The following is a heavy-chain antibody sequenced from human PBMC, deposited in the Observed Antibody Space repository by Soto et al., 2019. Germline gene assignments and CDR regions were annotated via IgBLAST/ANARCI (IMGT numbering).Heavy chain of an antibody. CDR1: GFSLSTSGVG. D-gene: IGHD3-16*02. CDR2: IYWNDDK. CDR3: AHSSYDYVWGSYRHNNQFDY. V-gene: IGHV2-5*01. J-gene: IGHJ4*02. Sequence: SGPTLVNPTQTLTLTCTFSGFSLSTSGVGVGWIRQPPGKALERLALIYWNDDKRYSPSLKSRLTITKDTSKNQVVLTMTNMDPVDTATYYCAHSSYDYVWGSYRHNNQFDYWGQGTLVTVSS.